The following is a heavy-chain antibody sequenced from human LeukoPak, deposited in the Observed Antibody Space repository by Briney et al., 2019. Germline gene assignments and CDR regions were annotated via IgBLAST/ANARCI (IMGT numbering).Heavy chain of an antibody. CDR3: VRGGRRTLVVVATKGGVDY. Sequence: GGSLRLSCAASGFTFSSYSMNWVRQAPGKGLEWVSSISSSSGYIYYADSVKGRFTISRDNAKNSLYLQMNSLRAEDTAVYYCVRGGRRTLVVVATKGGVDYWGQGTLVTVSS. D-gene: IGHD2-15*01. CDR2: ISSSSGYI. CDR1: GFTFSSYS. V-gene: IGHV3-21*01. J-gene: IGHJ4*02.